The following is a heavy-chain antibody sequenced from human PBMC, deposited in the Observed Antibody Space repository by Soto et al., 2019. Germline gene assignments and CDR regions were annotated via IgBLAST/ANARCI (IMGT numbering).Heavy chain of an antibody. D-gene: IGHD6-19*01. V-gene: IGHV3-30*18. CDR3: AKDKGRSRAGGMDG. CDR1: GFTFSSYG. CDR2: IAYDGSNK. Sequence: PGGSLRLSCAASGFTFSSYGMHWVRQAPGKGLEWVAVIAYDGSNKYYADSVKGRFTISRDNSKNTLYLQMNSLRAEDTAVYYCAKDKGRSRAGGMDGWGQGTTVTVSS. J-gene: IGHJ6*02.